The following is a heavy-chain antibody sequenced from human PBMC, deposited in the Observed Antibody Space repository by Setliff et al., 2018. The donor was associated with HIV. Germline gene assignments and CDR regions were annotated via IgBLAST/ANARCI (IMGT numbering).Heavy chain of an antibody. Sequence: GGSLRLSCEASGFSFDDYCMNWVRQAPGKGLEWVSYISSKRTSIYYADSVKGRFTISRDNSKNTLYLQMNSLRAEDTATYYCAKEFEDLSGAYWGQGTLVTVSS. J-gene: IGHJ4*02. CDR1: GFSFDDYC. V-gene: IGHV3-48*01. D-gene: IGHD3-10*01. CDR2: ISSKRTSI. CDR3: AKEFEDLSGAY.